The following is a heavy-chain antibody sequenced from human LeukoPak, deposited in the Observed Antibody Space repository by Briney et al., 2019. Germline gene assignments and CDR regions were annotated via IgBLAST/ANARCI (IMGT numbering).Heavy chain of an antibody. V-gene: IGHV4-4*09. CDR2: IYSSGSI. CDR3: ARFTYTPRPPDV. CDR1: GGSISGYY. D-gene: IGHD3-16*01. Sequence: SETLSLTCSVSGGSISGYYWPWIRQPPGQTLEWIGYIYSSGSINYNPSLQSRVTMSVDTSVNQFSLRLSSVTAADTAVYFCARFTYTPRPPDVWGKGTTVTVSS. J-gene: IGHJ6*04.